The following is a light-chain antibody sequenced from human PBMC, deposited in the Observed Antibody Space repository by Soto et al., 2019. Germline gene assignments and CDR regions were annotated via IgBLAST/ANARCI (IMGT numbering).Light chain of an antibody. CDR3: QQYGGSTRT. V-gene: IGKV3-20*01. CDR1: QRISSSY. Sequence: EIVLTQSPGTLSLSPGERATLSCRASQRISSSYLAWYQQKPGQAPRLLIQGASSRASGIPDRFSGSGSGTDFTLSISRLEPEDFAVYYCQQYGGSTRTFGQGTKVDIK. J-gene: IGKJ1*01. CDR2: GAS.